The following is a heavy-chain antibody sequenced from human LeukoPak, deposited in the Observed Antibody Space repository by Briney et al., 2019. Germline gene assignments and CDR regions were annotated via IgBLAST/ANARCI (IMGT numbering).Heavy chain of an antibody. D-gene: IGHD3-3*01. J-gene: IGHJ6*03. V-gene: IGHV3-48*01. Sequence: GGSLRLSCAASGFTFSSYSMNWVRQAPGKGLEWVSYISSSSSTIYYADSVKGRFTISRDNAKNSLYLQMNSLRAEDTAVYYCARDYPYQAVWSGYSHLPGYMDVWGKGTTVTVSS. CDR3: ARDYPYQAVWSGYSHLPGYMDV. CDR1: GFTFSSYS. CDR2: ISSSSSTI.